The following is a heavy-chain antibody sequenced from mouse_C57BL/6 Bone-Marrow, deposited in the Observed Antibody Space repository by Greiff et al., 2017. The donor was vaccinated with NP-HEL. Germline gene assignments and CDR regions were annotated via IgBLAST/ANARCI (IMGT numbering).Heavy chain of an antibody. J-gene: IGHJ3*01. CDR3: AREGYYCGSSYDY. D-gene: IGHD1-1*01. Sequence: VQLQQSGAELVRPGTSVKVSCKASGYAFTNYLIEWVKQRPGQGLEWIGVINPGSGGTNYNEKFKGKATLTADKSSSTAYMQLSSLTSEDSAVYFCAREGYYCGSSYDYWGQGTLVTVSA. CDR2: INPGSGGT. CDR1: GYAFTNYL. V-gene: IGHV1-54*01.